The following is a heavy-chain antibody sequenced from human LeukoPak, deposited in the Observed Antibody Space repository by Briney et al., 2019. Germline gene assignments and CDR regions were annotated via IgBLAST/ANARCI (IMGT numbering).Heavy chain of an antibody. CDR3: ARDMAMIDAFDI. V-gene: IGHV1-2*02. D-gene: IGHD5-12*01. Sequence: ASVKVSCKASGDTFTSYYMHWVRQAPGQGLEWMGWINPNSGGTNYAQKFQGRVTMTRDTSISTAYMELSRLRSDDTAVYYCARDMAMIDAFDIWGQGTMVTVSS. CDR2: INPNSGGT. J-gene: IGHJ3*02. CDR1: GDTFTSYY.